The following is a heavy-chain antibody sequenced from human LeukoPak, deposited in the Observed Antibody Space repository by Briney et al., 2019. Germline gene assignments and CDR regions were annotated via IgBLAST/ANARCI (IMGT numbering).Heavy chain of an antibody. D-gene: IGHD3-22*01. V-gene: IGHV1-8*01. CDR3: ARLRRVVVQDWFDP. CDR2: MNPNSGNT. Sequence: EASVKVSCKASGYTFTSYDINWVRQATGQGLEWMGWMNPNSGNTGYAQKFQGRVTMTRNTSISTAYMELSSLRSEDTAVYYCARLRRVVVQDWFDPWGQGTLVTVSS. J-gene: IGHJ5*02. CDR1: GYTFTSYD.